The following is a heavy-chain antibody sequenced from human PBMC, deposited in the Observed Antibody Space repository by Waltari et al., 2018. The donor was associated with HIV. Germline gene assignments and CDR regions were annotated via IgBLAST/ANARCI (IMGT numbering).Heavy chain of an antibody. J-gene: IGHJ4*02. Sequence: EVQLLESGGGLVQPGGSLRLSCAASGFTFSSYAMSWVRQAPGKGVEWVSASSGSGGSTYDADSVKGRFTISRDNSKNTLYLQMNSLRAEDTAVYYCAKGGGGNDFDYWGQGTLVTVSS. V-gene: IGHV3-23*01. CDR2: SSGSGGST. CDR1: GFTFSSYA. D-gene: IGHD2-15*01. CDR3: AKGGGGNDFDY.